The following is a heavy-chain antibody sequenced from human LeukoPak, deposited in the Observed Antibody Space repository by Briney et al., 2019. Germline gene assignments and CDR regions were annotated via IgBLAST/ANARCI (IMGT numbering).Heavy chain of an antibody. D-gene: IGHD3-3*02. Sequence: PSETLSLTCTVSGGSISSGDYYWSWIRQPPGKGLEWIGYIYYSGSTYYNPSLKSRVTISVDTSKNQFSLKLSSVTAADTAVYYCAHVWSGPYDAFDIWGQGTMVTVSS. J-gene: IGHJ3*02. CDR1: GGSISSGDYY. V-gene: IGHV4-30-4*08. CDR2: IYYSGST. CDR3: AHVWSGPYDAFDI.